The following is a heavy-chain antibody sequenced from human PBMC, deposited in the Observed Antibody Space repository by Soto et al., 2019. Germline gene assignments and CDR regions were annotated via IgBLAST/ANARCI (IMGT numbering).Heavy chain of an antibody. Sequence: QVHLVQSGAEVKKPGASVKVSCKGSGYAFTTYSITWVRQDPGQGLEWMGWISAHNGNTNYAQKLQGRVTVTRDTSTSTAYMELRSLRSDDTAVYYCARGRYGDYWGQGALVTVSS. D-gene: IGHD1-1*01. V-gene: IGHV1-18*01. CDR1: GYAFTTYS. J-gene: IGHJ4*02. CDR3: ARGRYGDY. CDR2: ISAHNGNT.